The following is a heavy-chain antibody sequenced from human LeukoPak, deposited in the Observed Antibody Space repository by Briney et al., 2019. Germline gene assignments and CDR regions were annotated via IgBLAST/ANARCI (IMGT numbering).Heavy chain of an antibody. CDR1: GFTFSSYA. D-gene: IGHD2/OR15-2a*01. Sequence: GGSLRLSCAAYGFTFSSYAMHWVRQAPGKGLEWVSAISGSGGSTYYADSVKGRFTISRDNSKNTLYLQMNSLRIEDTAVYYCARDGPFHDYWGQGTLVTVSS. CDR3: ARDGPFHDY. J-gene: IGHJ4*02. V-gene: IGHV3-23*01. CDR2: ISGSGGST.